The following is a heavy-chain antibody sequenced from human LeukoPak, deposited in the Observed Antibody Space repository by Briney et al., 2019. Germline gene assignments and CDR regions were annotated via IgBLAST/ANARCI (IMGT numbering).Heavy chain of an antibody. V-gene: IGHV3-66*02. CDR3: AREKDTVFDY. CDR2: IYSGGST. CDR1: GFTVSSNY. D-gene: IGHD4-17*01. J-gene: IGHJ4*02. Sequence: GGSLRFSCAASGFTVSSNYMSWVRQAPGKGLEWVSVIYSGGSTYYADSVKGRFTISRDNSKNTLYLQMNSLRAEDTAVYYCAREKDTVFDYWGQGTLVTVSS.